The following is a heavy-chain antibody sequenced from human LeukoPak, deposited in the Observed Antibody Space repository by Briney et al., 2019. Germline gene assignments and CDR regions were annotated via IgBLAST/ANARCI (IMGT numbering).Heavy chain of an antibody. CDR3: ARVGGLAHTTFDY. CDR1: GYTFTGYY. V-gene: IGHV1-2*02. D-gene: IGHD3-16*01. CDR2: INPNSGGT. Sequence: ASVKVSCKASGYTFTGYYMHWVRQAPGQGLEWMGWINPNSGGTNYAQKFQGRVTMTRDTSISTAYMELSRLRSDDTAVYYCARVGGLAHTTFDYWGQGTLVTVSS. J-gene: IGHJ4*02.